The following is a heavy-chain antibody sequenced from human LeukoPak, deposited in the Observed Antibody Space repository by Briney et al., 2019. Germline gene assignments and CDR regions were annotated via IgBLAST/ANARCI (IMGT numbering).Heavy chain of an antibody. CDR3: ARDNAYMFDY. D-gene: IGHD5-24*01. CDR1: GFTFSSYW. Sequence: GGSLRLSCAASGFTFSSYWMNWVRQAPGKGLVWVAHINTDGRTTTYADSVKGRFTVSRDNAKNTLYLEMNRLRAEDTAVYYCARDNAYMFDYWGQGTQVTVSS. V-gene: IGHV3-74*01. J-gene: IGHJ4*02. CDR2: INTDGRTT.